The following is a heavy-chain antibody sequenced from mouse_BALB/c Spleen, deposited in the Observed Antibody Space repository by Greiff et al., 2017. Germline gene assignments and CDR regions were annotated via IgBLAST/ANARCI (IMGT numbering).Heavy chain of an antibody. J-gene: IGHJ3*01. V-gene: IGHV1-7*01. Sequence: QVQLQQSGAELAKPGASVKMSCKASGYTFTSYWMHWVKQRPGQGLEWIGYINPSHGHTEYNQKFKDKATLTVDKSSSTAYMQLSSLTSGDSAVDYCARDGMIPSGFAYWGQGTQVTVSA. D-gene: IGHD6-1*01. CDR1: GYTFTSYW. CDR3: ARDGMIPSGFAY. CDR2: INPSHGHT.